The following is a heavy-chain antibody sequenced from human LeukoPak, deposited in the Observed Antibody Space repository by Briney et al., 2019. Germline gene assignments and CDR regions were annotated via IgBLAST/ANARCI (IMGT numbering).Heavy chain of an antibody. CDR2: INPNSGGT. Sequence: ASVKVSCKASGYTFTGYYMHWVRQAPGQGLEWMGWINPNSGGTNYAQKFQGRVTMTRDTSISTAYMELSRLRSDNTAVYYCARDPYYYDSSGLMGVDYWGQGTLVTVSS. V-gene: IGHV1-2*02. CDR3: ARDPYYYDSSGLMGVDY. D-gene: IGHD3-22*01. J-gene: IGHJ4*02. CDR1: GYTFTGYY.